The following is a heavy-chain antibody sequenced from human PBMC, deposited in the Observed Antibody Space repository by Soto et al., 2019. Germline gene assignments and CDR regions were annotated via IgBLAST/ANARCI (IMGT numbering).Heavy chain of an antibody. V-gene: IGHV3-33*01. CDR3: AREDHYYDSSGYYYLYGMDV. CDR2: IWYDGSNK. Sequence: GGSLRLSCAASGFTFSSYGMHWVRQAPGKXLEWVAVIWYDGSNKYYADSVKGRFTISRDNSKNTLYLQMNSLRAEDTAVYYCAREDHYYDSSGYYYLYGMDVWGQGTTVTVFS. J-gene: IGHJ6*02. D-gene: IGHD3-22*01. CDR1: GFTFSSYG.